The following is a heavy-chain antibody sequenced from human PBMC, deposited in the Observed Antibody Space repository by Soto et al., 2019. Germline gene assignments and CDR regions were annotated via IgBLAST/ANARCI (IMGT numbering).Heavy chain of an antibody. Sequence: QVQLVQSGPEVKKPGASVKVSCKASGYTSPSYTITWVRQAPGQGLEWMGRITAYNGNTNYAQKFQGRVTMTTDTSTNTAYMELRSLRSDDTAVYYCASRRQQLAEDFVYSGNYAMDVWGQGTAVTVSS. J-gene: IGHJ6*02. D-gene: IGHD6-13*01. CDR1: GYTSPSYT. V-gene: IGHV1-18*01. CDR2: ITAYNGNT. CDR3: ASRRQQLAEDFVYSGNYAMDV.